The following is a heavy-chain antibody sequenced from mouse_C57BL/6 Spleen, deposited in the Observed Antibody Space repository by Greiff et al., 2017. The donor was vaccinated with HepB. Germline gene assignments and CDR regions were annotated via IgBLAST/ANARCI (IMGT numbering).Heavy chain of an antibody. V-gene: IGHV3-1*01. CDR1: GYSITSGYD. CDR2: ISYSGST. Sequence: EVKLVESGPGMVKPSQSLSLTCTVTGYSITSGYDWHWIRHFPGNNLEWMGYISYSGSTNYNPSLKSRISITHDTSKNQFFLKLNSVTTADTATYCCARDSLRKEFAYWGQGTLVTVSA. D-gene: IGHD6-1*01. CDR3: ARDSLRKEFAY. J-gene: IGHJ3*01.